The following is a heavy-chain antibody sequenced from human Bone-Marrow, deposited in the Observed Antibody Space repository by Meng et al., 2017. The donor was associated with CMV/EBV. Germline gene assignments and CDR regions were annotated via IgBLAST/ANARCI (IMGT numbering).Heavy chain of an antibody. CDR1: GFTFSSYA. CDR2: ISYDGSNK. D-gene: IGHD3-3*01. V-gene: IGHV3-30*04. J-gene: IGHJ4*02. Sequence: GGSLRLSCAASGFTFSSYAMHWVRQAPGKGLEWVAVISYDGSNKYYADSVKGRFTISRDNSKNTLYLQMNSLRAEDTAVYYCARGFITIFGVVNYWGQGTLVTVS. CDR3: ARGFITIFGVVNY.